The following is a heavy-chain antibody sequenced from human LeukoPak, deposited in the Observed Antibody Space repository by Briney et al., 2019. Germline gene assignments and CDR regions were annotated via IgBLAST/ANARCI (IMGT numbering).Heavy chain of an antibody. CDR1: GYTLTELS. V-gene: IGHV1-24*01. Sequence: ASVKVSCKVSGYTLTELSMHWVRQAPGKGLEWMGGFDPEDGETIYAQKLQGRVTMTEDTSTDTAYMELSSLRFEDTAVYYCAASIVVVPAAIYTYYMDVWGKGTTVTVSS. D-gene: IGHD2-2*01. CDR2: FDPEDGET. J-gene: IGHJ6*03. CDR3: AASIVVVPAAIYTYYMDV.